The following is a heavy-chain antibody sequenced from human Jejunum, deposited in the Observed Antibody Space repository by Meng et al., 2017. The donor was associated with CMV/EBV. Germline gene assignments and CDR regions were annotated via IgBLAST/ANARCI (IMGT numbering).Heavy chain of an antibody. J-gene: IGHJ4*02. CDR1: GGSIGSGDYY. Sequence: QGQLRESGPGLVKPSQTLSPPCSFAGGSIGSGDYYWSWIRQPPGKGLEWIGYIHDTGSTYYNPSLKSRVDISLGTSRNHFSLTLSSVTAEDTAVYFCARGSIFVSFDSWGQGTLVTVSS. D-gene: IGHD3-3*01. CDR2: IHDTGST. V-gene: IGHV4-30-4*08. CDR3: ARGSIFVSFDS.